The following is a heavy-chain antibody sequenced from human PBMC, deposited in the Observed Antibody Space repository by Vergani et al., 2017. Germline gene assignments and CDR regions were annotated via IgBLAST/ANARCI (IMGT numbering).Heavy chain of an antibody. CDR1: GYTFTGYY. V-gene: IGHV1-2*02. CDR2: INPNSGGT. Sequence: QVQLVQSAAEVKKPGASVKVSCKASGYTFTGYYMHWVRQAPGQGLEWMGWINPNSGGTNYAQKFQGRVTMTRDTSISTAYMELSRLRSDDTAVYYCARDLVVGATYYYYGMDVWGQGTTVTVSS. D-gene: IGHD1-26*01. J-gene: IGHJ6*02. CDR3: ARDLVVGATYYYYGMDV.